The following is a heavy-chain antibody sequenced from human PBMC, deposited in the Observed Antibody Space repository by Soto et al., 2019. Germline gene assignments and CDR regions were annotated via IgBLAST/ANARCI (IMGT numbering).Heavy chain of an antibody. CDR2: INPNSGGT. D-gene: IGHD6-19*01. CDR3: ARAFKIAVAGTSYYYGMDV. Sequence: ASVKVSCKASGYTFTGYYMHWVRQAPGQGLEWMGWINPNSGGTNYAQKFQGWVNMTRDTSISTAYMELSRLRSDDTAVYYCARAFKIAVAGTSYYYGMDVWGQGTTVTVSS. J-gene: IGHJ6*02. CDR1: GYTFTGYY. V-gene: IGHV1-2*04.